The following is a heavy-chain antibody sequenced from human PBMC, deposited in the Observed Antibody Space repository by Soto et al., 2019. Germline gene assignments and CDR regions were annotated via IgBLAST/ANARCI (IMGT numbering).Heavy chain of an antibody. J-gene: IGHJ4*02. CDR2: IYYSGST. CDR1: GGSISSYY. Sequence: PSETLSLTCTVSGGSISSYYWSWIRQPPGKGLEWIGYIYYSGSTNYNPSLKSRVTISVDTSKNQFSLKLSSVTAADTAVYYCAREGGQQLEPAYFDYWGQGTRVTVSS. D-gene: IGHD6-13*01. CDR3: AREGGQQLEPAYFDY. V-gene: IGHV4-59*01.